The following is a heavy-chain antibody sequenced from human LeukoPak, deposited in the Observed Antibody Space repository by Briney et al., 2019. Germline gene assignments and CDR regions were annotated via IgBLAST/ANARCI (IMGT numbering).Heavy chain of an antibody. V-gene: IGHV3-7*03. Sequence: GGSLRLSCAASGFTFSSYWMSWVRQAPGKGLEWVANIKQDGSEKYYVDSVKGRFTISRDNAKNSLYLQMNSLRAEDTAVYYCVRDRHSGYGSGPWYAFDIWGQGTMVTVSS. CDR3: VRDRHSGYGSGPWYAFDI. CDR2: IKQDGSEK. CDR1: GFTFSSYW. D-gene: IGHD5-12*01. J-gene: IGHJ3*02.